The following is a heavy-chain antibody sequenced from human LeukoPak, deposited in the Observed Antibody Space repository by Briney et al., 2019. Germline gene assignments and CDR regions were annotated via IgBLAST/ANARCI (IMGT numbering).Heavy chain of an antibody. CDR3: ARRTSRSYYYMDV. J-gene: IGHJ6*03. V-gene: IGHV4-59*01. Sequence: SETLSLTCTVSGGSISSFYWSWVRQPPGKGPEWVGFIYYSGATNYNPSLKSRVTISLDTSKNQFSLNLSSVTASDTAVYYCARRTSRSYYYMDVWGKGTTVTVSS. D-gene: IGHD1-7*01. CDR1: GGSISSFY. CDR2: IYYSGAT.